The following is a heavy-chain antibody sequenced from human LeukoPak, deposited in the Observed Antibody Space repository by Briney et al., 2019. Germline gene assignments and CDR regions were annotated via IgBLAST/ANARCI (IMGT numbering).Heavy chain of an antibody. D-gene: IGHD6-13*01. CDR1: GGSISSGGYY. CDR3: AREPTAAEYYYMDV. CDR2: IYYSGST. Sequence: RSSETLSLTCTVSGGSISSGGYYWSWIRQHPGKGLEWIGYIYYSGSTYYNPSLKSRVTISVDTSKNQFSLKLSSVTAADTAVYYCAREPTAAEYYYMDVWGKGTTVTVSS. J-gene: IGHJ6*03. V-gene: IGHV4-31*03.